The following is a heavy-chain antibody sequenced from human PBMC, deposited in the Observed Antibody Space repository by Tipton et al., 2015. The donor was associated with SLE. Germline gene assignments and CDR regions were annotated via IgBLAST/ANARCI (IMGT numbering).Heavy chain of an antibody. CDR1: GGSISSSCYY. J-gene: IGHJ6*03. V-gene: IGHV4-61*02. CDR3: AREDYYYMDV. Sequence: TLSLTCTVSGGSISSSCYYWSWIRQPAGKGLEWIGRIYTSGSTNYNPSLKSRVTISVDTSKNQFSLKLSSVTAADTAVYYCAREDYYYMDVWGKGTTVTVSS. CDR2: IYTSGST.